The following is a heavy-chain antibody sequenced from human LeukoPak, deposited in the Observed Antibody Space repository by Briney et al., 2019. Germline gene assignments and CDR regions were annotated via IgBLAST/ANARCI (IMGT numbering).Heavy chain of an antibody. V-gene: IGHV4-39*01. CDR1: RGSISRSGYY. D-gene: IGHD4-4*01. CDR2: ISYSGST. CDR3: ARHDFDYSNYNWFDP. Sequence: SETLSLTCTVSRGSISRSGYYWGWVRQPPGKGLEWIGSISYSGSTYYIPSLKSRVTISIDTSKNEFSPKLSSVTAADTAVYYCARHDFDYSNYNWFDPWGQGTLVTVSS. J-gene: IGHJ5*02.